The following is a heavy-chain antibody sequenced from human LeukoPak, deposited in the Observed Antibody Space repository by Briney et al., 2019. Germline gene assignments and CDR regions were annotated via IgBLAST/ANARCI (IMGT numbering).Heavy chain of an antibody. J-gene: IGHJ5*02. CDR1: GYTFTSFD. CDR3: TRGPFLNGNAYDWFDP. Sequence: ASVTVSCKTSGYTFTSFDINWVRHTTGHGPEWMGWVNCDNGNTRYARKFQGRVAIARDTSTSTVYLELNNLSSDDTAMYYCTRGPFLNGNAYDWFDPWGQGTLVTVSS. V-gene: IGHV1-8*03. D-gene: IGHD1-20*01. CDR2: VNCDNGNT.